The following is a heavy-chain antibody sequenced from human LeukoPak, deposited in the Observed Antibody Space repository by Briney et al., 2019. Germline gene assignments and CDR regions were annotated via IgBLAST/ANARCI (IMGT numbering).Heavy chain of an antibody. V-gene: IGHV3-53*01. D-gene: IGHD1-26*01. CDR2: IYSGGST. CDR1: GFTVSSNY. CDR3: ASGSYGPYYFDY. Sequence: SXAASGFTVSSNYMSWVRQAPGKGXEWVSVIYSGGSTYYADSVKGRFTISRDNSKNTLYLQMNSLRAEDTAVYYCASGSYGPYYFDYWGQGTLATVSS. J-gene: IGHJ4*02.